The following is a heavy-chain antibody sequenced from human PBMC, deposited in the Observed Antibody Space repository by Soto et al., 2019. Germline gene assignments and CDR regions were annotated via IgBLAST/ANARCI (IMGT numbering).Heavy chain of an antibody. CDR1: GGSISSSSYY. J-gene: IGHJ6*02. CDR3: ARSFYDFWSGYWTPEYYYGMDV. D-gene: IGHD3-3*01. CDR2: IYYSGST. V-gene: IGHV4-39*01. Sequence: SETLSLTCTVSGGSISSSSYYWGWIRQPPGKGLEWIGSIYYSGSTYYNPSLKSRVTISVDTSKNQLSLKLSSVTAADTAVYYCARSFYDFWSGYWTPEYYYGMDVWGQGTTVTVSS.